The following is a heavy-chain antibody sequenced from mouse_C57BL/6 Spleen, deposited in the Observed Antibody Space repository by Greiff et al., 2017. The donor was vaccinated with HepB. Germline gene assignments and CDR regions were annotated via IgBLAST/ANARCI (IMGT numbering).Heavy chain of an antibody. CDR2: IDPSDSYT. CDR1: GYTFTSYW. D-gene: IGHD1-1*01. V-gene: IGHV1-69*01. CDR3: ARIYYDSSSYYFGY. Sequence: VQLQQPGAELVMPGASVKLSCKASGYTFTSYWMHWVKQRPGQGLEWIGEIDPSDSYTNYNQKFKGKSTLTVDKSSSTAYMQLSSLTSEDSAVYYCARIYYDSSSYYFGYWGHGTTLSVSS. J-gene: IGHJ2*01.